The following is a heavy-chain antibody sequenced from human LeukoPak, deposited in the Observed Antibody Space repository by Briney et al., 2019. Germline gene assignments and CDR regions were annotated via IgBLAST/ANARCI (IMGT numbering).Heavy chain of an antibody. CDR1: GGSISSITYY. CDR3: ARLYGNYQNYFDY. J-gene: IGHJ4*02. CDR2: MYYRGNT. Sequence: KPSETLSLTCTVSGGSISSITYYWGWIRQPPGKGLEWVGHMYYRGNTFYHPSLKSRVTISVDTSKNQFSLKLRSVTAADTAVYYCARLYGNYQNYFDYWGQGTLVTVSS. V-gene: IGHV4-39*07. D-gene: IGHD1-7*01.